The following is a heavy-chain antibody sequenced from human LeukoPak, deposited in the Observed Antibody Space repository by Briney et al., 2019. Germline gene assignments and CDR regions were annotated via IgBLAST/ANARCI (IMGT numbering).Heavy chain of an antibody. D-gene: IGHD6-13*01. V-gene: IGHV4-39*07. CDR2: IYYSGST. J-gene: IGHJ4*02. Sequence: SETLSLTCTVSGGSISSSSYYWGWIRQPPGKGLEWIGSIYYSGSTYYNPSLKSRVTISVDTSKNQFSLKLSSVTAADTAVYYCARDPSIAAAGELYFDYRGQGTLVTVSS. CDR3: ARDPSIAAAGELYFDY. CDR1: GGSISSSSYY.